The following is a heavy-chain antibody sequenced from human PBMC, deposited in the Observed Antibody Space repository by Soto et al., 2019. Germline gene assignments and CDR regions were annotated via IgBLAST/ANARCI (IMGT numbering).Heavy chain of an antibody. CDR1: GFTFSSYA. Sequence: GGSLRLSCKASGFTFSSYAMTWVRQAPGRGLEGVSGITASGGRTFYGDSVKGRFTISRDNSRSTLYLQMNSLRAEDTAVYYCAKDTRYADYVRWFDSWGQGTLVTVSS. CDR3: AKDTRYADYVRWFDS. V-gene: IGHV3-23*01. D-gene: IGHD4-17*01. CDR2: ITASGGRT. J-gene: IGHJ5*01.